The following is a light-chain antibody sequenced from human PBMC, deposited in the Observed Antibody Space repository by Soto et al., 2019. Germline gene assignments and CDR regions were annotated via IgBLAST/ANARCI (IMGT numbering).Light chain of an antibody. J-gene: IGLJ1*01. CDR2: DVR. V-gene: IGLV2-14*03. CDR3: SSFTTRNAHV. CDR1: SSDVGAYNY. Sequence: QSALTQPASVSGTPGQTITISCTGTSSDVGAYNYVSWFQQPPDKAPKLMIYDVRNRPSGVSNRFSGSKSGNAAPLTISGLQEEEDDYYFCSSFTTRNAHVFGTGTKLTVL.